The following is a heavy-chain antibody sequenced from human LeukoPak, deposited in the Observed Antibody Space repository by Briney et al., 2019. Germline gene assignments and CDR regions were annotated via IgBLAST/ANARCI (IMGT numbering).Heavy chain of an antibody. V-gene: IGHV3-48*01. CDR2: ISSFSGTI. Sequence: PGGSLRLSCVASGITFSSYSMNWVRQAPGKGLEWVSYISSFSGTINYADSVKGRFTISRENAKNSLYLQMNSLRAGDTAVYYCARALLYYMDVWGKGTTVTISS. CDR3: ARALLYYMDV. D-gene: IGHD2/OR15-2a*01. J-gene: IGHJ6*03. CDR1: GITFSSYS.